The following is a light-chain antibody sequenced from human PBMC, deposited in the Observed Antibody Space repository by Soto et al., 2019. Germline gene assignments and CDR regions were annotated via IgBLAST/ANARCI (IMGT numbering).Light chain of an antibody. Sequence: EIVMTQSPETLSVSPGERATLSCRASQSVSSSLAWYQQKPGQAPRLLIYGASTRATGIPARFSGSGSGTDFTLTISSLQSEDFAVYYCHQYNNWLPITFGQGTRLEIK. CDR1: QSVSSS. CDR2: GAS. CDR3: HQYNNWLPIT. J-gene: IGKJ5*01. V-gene: IGKV3-15*01.